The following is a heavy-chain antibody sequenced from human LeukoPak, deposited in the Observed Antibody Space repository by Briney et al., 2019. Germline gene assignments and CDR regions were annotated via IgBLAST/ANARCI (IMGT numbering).Heavy chain of an antibody. CDR2: IYYSGST. V-gene: IGHV4-39*07. Sequence: SETLSLTCTVSGGSISSSSYYWGWIRQPPGKGLEWIGSIYYSGSTYYNPSLKSRVTISVDTSKNQFSLKLSSVTAADTAVYYCARVDTALGYWGQGTLVTVSS. CDR3: ARVDTALGY. CDR1: GGSISSSSYY. D-gene: IGHD5-18*01. J-gene: IGHJ4*02.